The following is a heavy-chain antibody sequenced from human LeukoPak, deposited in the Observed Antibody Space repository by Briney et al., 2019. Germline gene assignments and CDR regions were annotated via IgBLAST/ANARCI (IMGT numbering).Heavy chain of an antibody. Sequence: ASVKVSCKASGYTFSNYDINWVRQATGQGLEWMGWINPNSGNTVYAHKFQDRVTMTGNTSTMTAYMELNSLRSKDTAVYYCARGQWQWLRLSWFDPWGQGTLVTVSS. J-gene: IGHJ5*02. CDR2: INPNSGNT. D-gene: IGHD5-12*01. V-gene: IGHV1-8*02. CDR3: ARGQWQWLRLSWFDP. CDR1: GYTFSNYD.